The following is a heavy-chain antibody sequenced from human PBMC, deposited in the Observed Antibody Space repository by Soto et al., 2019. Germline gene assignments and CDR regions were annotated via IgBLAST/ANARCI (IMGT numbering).Heavy chain of an antibody. J-gene: IGHJ6*02. V-gene: IGHV5-51*01. CDR2: IYPGDSDT. CDR3: GASTVVTDFYYGMDV. CDR1: GYSFTSYW. Sequence: PGESLKISCKGSGYSFTSYWIGWVRQMPGKGLEWMGIIYPGDSDTRYSPSFQGQVTISADKSISTAYLQWSSLKASDTAMYYCGASTVVTDFYYGMDVWGQGTTVTV. D-gene: IGHD4-17*01.